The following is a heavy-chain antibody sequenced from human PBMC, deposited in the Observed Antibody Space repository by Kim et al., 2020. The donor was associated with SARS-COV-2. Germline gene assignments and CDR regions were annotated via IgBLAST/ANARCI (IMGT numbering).Heavy chain of an antibody. CDR2: IGPYNGHT. V-gene: IGHV1-18*04. CDR1: GYTFISYG. D-gene: IGHD3-10*01. Sequence: ASVKVSCTASGYTFISYGMTWVRQAPGQGLEWLGWIGPYNGHTAHAKKFRGRVTMTTDTSTSTAYMDLKSLTSDDTAVYYCARVKGEVRTWGMDVWGEGTTVTVSS. CDR3: ARVKGEVRTWGMDV. J-gene: IGHJ6*04.